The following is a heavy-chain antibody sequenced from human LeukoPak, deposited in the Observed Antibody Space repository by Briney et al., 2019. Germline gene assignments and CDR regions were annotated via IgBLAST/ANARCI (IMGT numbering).Heavy chain of an antibody. CDR3: ASIGYSYDHYYYYYMDV. V-gene: IGHV1-2*06. D-gene: IGHD5-18*01. CDR2: INPNSGGT. J-gene: IGHJ6*03. CDR1: GYTFTGYY. Sequence: ASVKVSCKASGYTFTGYYMHWVRQAPGQGLEWMGRINPNSGGTNYAQKFQGRVTMTRDTSISTAYMELSRLRSDDTAMYYCASIGYSYDHYYYYYMDVWGKGTTVTVSS.